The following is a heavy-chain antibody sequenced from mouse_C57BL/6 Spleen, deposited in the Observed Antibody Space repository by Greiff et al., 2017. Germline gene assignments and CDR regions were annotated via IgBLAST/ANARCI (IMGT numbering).Heavy chain of an antibody. V-gene: IGHV1-76*01. CDR1: GYTFTDYY. Sequence: VQLQQSGAELVRPGASVKLSCKASGYTFTDYYINWVKQRPGQGLEWIARIYPGSGNTYYNEKFKGKATLTAEKSSSTAYMQLSSLTSEDSAVYFCARHGFAYWGQGTLVTVSA. J-gene: IGHJ3*01. CDR2: IYPGSGNT. CDR3: ARHGFAY.